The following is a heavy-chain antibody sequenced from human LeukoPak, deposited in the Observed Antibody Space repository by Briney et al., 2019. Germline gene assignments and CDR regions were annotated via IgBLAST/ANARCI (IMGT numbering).Heavy chain of an antibody. D-gene: IGHD3-9*01. Sequence: GGSLRLSCAASGFTFTTYAMGCVRQSPGKGLEWVSSISGGGGGTYYAEFVKGRFTISRDNSKNTLYLQMNSLRDEDTSVYYCAKFYDILTGYFDHWGQGTLVTVSS. V-gene: IGHV3-23*01. CDR3: AKFYDILTGYFDH. CDR2: ISGGGGGT. J-gene: IGHJ4*02. CDR1: GFTFTTYA.